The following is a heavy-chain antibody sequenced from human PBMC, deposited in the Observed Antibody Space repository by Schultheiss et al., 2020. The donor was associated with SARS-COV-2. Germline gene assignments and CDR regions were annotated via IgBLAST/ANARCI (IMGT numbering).Heavy chain of an antibody. D-gene: IGHD5-24*01. Sequence: SQTLSLTCSVSGGFVSAGAFYWNWIRQPAGKGLEWIGRIYSTGDVKYNPSLMSRLTMSLDITKNQLSLHLTSVTAADTAVYYCAREITSRGWVQLGPFDFWGQGTLVTVSS. CDR1: GGFVSAGAFY. CDR3: AREITSRGWVQLGPFDF. J-gene: IGHJ4*02. V-gene: IGHV4-61*02. CDR2: IYSTGDV.